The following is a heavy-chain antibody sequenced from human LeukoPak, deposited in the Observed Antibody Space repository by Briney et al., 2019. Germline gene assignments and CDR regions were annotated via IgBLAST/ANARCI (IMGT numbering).Heavy chain of an antibody. CDR2: IYYTGST. D-gene: IGHD6-13*01. J-gene: IGHJ4*02. CDR3: ARSGGYGSSWSL. CDR1: GGSISTYY. Sequence: SETLSLTCTVSGGSISTYYWNWIRQPPGKGLEWIGYIYYTGSTNYNPSLKSRVTISVDTSKNQFSLKLSSVTAADTAVYYRARSGGYGSSWSLWGLGALVTVSS. V-gene: IGHV4-59*01.